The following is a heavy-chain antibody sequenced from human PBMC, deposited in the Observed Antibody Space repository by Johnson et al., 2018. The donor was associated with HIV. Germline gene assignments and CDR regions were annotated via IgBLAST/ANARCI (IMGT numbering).Heavy chain of an antibody. D-gene: IGHD6-13*01. CDR2: IKSTTDGGTT. CDR3: TTDPIVAAGHDAFDI. Sequence: VLLVESGGGVVQPGSLRLSCAASGFTVSSNYMSWVRQAPGKGLEWVARIKSTTDGGTTDYAAPVKGRFTISRDDSRNTLYLQMHSLKTEDTAVYYCTTDPIVAAGHDAFDIWGQGTMVTVSS. V-gene: IGHV3-15*01. CDR1: GFTVSSNY. J-gene: IGHJ3*02.